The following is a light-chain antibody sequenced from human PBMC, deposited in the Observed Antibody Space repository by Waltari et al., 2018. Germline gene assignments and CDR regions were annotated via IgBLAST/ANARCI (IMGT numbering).Light chain of an antibody. V-gene: IGKV3-15*01. J-gene: IGKJ1*01. CDR3: QQYNNWPPWT. CDR2: GAS. Sequence: ETVMTQSPATLSVSPGERATLSCRASQSVSSNLDWYQQKHGQAPRPRIYGASTRATGIPARFSGSGSGTEFTLTISSLQSEDFAVYYCQQYNNWPPWTFGQGTKVEIK. CDR1: QSVSSN.